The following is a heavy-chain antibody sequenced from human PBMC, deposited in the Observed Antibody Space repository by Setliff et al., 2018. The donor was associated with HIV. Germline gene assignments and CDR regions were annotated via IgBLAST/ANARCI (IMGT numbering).Heavy chain of an antibody. D-gene: IGHD5-12*01. Sequence: ASVKVSCKASGYMFIGYYIHWVRQAPGQGLEWMGVINPTGGSTRNTQKFQGRVAVTRDTSTSTVYMELSSLRSEDTAVYYCASAGAWQRNALDIWGQGTMVTVSS. J-gene: IGHJ3*02. CDR3: ASAGAWQRNALDI. CDR1: GYMFIGYY. CDR2: INPTGGST. V-gene: IGHV1-46*01.